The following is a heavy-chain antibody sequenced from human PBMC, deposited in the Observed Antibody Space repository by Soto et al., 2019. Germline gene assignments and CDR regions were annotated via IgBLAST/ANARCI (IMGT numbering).Heavy chain of an antibody. CDR1: GGSISTSNW. CDR2: IFHSGST. CDR3: ANIVAGGFDC. J-gene: IGHJ4*02. V-gene: IGHV4-4*02. D-gene: IGHD6-13*01. Sequence: SETLSLTCAVSGGSISTSNWWNWVRQPPGKGLEWIGEIFHSGSTNYNPSLKSRVTISVDKSKNQFSLELTSVTAADTAVYYCANIVAGGFDCWGQGTLVTVSS.